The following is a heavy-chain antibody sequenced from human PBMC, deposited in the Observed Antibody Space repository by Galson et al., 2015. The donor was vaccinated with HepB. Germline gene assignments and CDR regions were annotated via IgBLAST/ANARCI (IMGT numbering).Heavy chain of an antibody. CDR2: ISYDGSNK. D-gene: IGHD2-15*01. J-gene: IGHJ4*02. CDR3: ARGKVAATLVGLGY. V-gene: IGHV3-30-3*01. CDR1: GFTFSDYA. Sequence: SLRLSCAASGFTFSDYAMNWVRQAPGKGLEWVAVISYDGSNKYYADSVKGRFTISRDNSKNTLYLQMNSLRAEDTAVYYCARGKVAATLVGLGYWGQGTLVTVSS.